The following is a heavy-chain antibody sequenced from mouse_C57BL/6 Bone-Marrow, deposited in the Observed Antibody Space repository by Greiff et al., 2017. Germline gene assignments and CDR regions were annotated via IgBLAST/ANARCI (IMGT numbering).Heavy chain of an antibody. CDR2: IDPANGNT. Sequence: VQLQQSVAELVRPGASVKLSCPASGFNIKNTYMHWVKQSPEQGLEWIGRIDPANGNTKYAPKFQGKDTITADTTSNTAYLQLSSQTSEDTAIYYCARSRNYYAMDYWGQGTSVTVSS. V-gene: IGHV14-3*01. CDR3: ARSRNYYAMDY. J-gene: IGHJ4*01. CDR1: GFNIKNTY.